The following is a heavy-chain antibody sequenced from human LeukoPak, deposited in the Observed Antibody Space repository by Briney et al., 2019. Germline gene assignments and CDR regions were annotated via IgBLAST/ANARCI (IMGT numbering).Heavy chain of an antibody. D-gene: IGHD2-15*01. CDR2: IYHSGST. J-gene: IGHJ3*02. CDR1: GYSISSGYY. CDR3: ARGSKDVVVVVAWAFDI. V-gene: IGHV4-38-2*02. Sequence: PSETLSLTCTVSGYSISSGYYWGWIRQPPGKGLEWIGRIYHSGSTYYNPSLKSRVTISVDTSKNQFSLKLSSVTAADTAVYYCARGSKDVVVVVAWAFDIWGQGTMVTVSS.